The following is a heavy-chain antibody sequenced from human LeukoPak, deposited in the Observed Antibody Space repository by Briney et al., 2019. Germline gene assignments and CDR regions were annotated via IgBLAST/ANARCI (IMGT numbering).Heavy chain of an antibody. D-gene: IGHD3-16*01. CDR1: GGSISSYY. CDR3: ARDRGLGHDY. Sequence: SETLPLTCTVSGGSISSYYWSWIRQPPGKGLEWIGYIYYSGSTNYNPSLKSRVTISVDTSKNQFSLKLSSVTAADTAVYYCARDRGLGHDYWGQGTLVTVSS. CDR2: IYYSGST. J-gene: IGHJ4*02. V-gene: IGHV4-59*01.